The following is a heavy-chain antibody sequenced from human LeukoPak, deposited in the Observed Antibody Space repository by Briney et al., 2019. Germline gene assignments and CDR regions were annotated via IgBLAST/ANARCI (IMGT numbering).Heavy chain of an antibody. CDR1: GFTVSSNY. J-gene: IGHJ2*01. D-gene: IGHD5-12*01. V-gene: IGHV3-66*01. Sequence: GGSLRFSCAASGFTVSSNYMSWVRQAPGKGLEWVSVIYSGGSTYYADSVKGRFTISRDNSKNTLYLQMNSLRAEDTAVYYCAFVANWYFDPWGRGTLVIVSS. CDR2: IYSGGST. CDR3: AFVANWYFDP.